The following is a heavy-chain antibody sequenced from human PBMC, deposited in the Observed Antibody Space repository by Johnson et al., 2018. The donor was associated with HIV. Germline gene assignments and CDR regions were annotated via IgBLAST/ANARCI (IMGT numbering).Heavy chain of an antibody. Sequence: VQLVESGGGVVQPGGSLRLSCAASGFTFSSYWMSWVRQAPGKGLEWVANIKQDGSEKYYVDSMKGRFTISRDNSKNTLYLQMNSLRAEDTAVYYCARGSRLTGTTVAFDIWGQGTMVTVSS. D-gene: IGHD1-7*01. CDR1: GFTFSSYW. V-gene: IGHV3-7*02. CDR2: IKQDGSEK. J-gene: IGHJ3*02. CDR3: ARGSRLTGTTVAFDI.